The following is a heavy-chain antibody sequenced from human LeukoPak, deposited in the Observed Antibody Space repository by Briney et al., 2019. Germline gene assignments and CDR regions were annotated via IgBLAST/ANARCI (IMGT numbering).Heavy chain of an antibody. Sequence: GGSLRLSCAVSGFTVSSNYMNWVRQAPGKGLGWVSIFYSDGSTFYADSVRGRFTISRDNSKNTLFLQMNSLRAEDTVVYYCARAKRAADFFEGFDSWGQGTLVTVSS. CDR1: GFTVSSNY. J-gene: IGHJ4*02. D-gene: IGHD6-13*01. CDR2: FYSDGST. V-gene: IGHV3-53*01. CDR3: ARAKRAADFFEGFDS.